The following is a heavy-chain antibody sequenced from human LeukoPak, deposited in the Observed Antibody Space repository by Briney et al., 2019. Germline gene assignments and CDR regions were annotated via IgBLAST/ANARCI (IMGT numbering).Heavy chain of an antibody. D-gene: IGHD3-9*01. CDR3: ARDSPDWLLWNAFGI. Sequence: PRGSLRLSCAASGFTVSSNYMSSVRQAPGKGLGWGSKINRGGSTNYADSVKGKFTISRDNSKNTLYLQRNSLRAEDTAGYYGARDSPDWLLWNAFGIWGQGTMVTVSS. V-gene: IGHV3-66*01. J-gene: IGHJ3*02. CDR1: GFTVSSNY. CDR2: INRGGST.